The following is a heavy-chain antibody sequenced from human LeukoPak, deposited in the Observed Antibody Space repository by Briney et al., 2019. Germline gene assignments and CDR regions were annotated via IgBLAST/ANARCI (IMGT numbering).Heavy chain of an antibody. D-gene: IGHD3-9*01. CDR2: IKQDGGEK. Sequence: GGSLRLSCAGSGFTFRSYWMHWVRQAPGKGLEWVANIKQDGGEKYYVDSVKGRFTISRDNANDSVYLQMNSLRAEDTAVYYCGRRYFDWFLGAGGSLDIWGKGTMVTVSS. J-gene: IGHJ3*02. CDR1: GFTFRSYW. V-gene: IGHV3-7*01. CDR3: GRRYFDWFLGAGGSLDI.